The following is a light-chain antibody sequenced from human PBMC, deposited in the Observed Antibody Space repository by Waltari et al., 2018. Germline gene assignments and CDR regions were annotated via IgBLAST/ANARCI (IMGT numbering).Light chain of an antibody. CDR2: DTS. CDR3: QQRRDWPLT. CDR1: QSVTKY. J-gene: IGKJ4*01. V-gene: IGKV3-11*01. Sequence: SCRASQSVTKYLAWYQQRPGQAPRRLIYDTSNRGTGIPARFSGSGFGTDFTLTISSLEPEDFAVYYCQQRRDWPLTFGGGTKVEIK.